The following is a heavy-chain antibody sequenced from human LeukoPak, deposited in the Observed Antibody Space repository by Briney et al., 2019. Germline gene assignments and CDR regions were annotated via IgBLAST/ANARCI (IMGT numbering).Heavy chain of an antibody. Sequence: GGSLRLSCAASGFTFSSYGMSWVRQAPGKGLEWVSVIGGRDGSTYYADSVKGRFTISRDNSKNTLYVQMNSLRAEDTAVYYCAKGRYYGSGSLDYWGQGTLVTASS. CDR3: AKGRYYGSGSLDY. J-gene: IGHJ4*02. CDR2: IGGRDGST. D-gene: IGHD3-10*01. V-gene: IGHV3-23*01. CDR1: GFTFSSYG.